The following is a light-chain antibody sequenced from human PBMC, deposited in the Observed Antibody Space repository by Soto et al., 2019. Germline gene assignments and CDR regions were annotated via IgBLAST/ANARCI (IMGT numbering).Light chain of an antibody. CDR2: EVS. V-gene: IGLV2-8*01. J-gene: IGLJ1*01. Sequence: QSALTQPPSASGSPGQSVTISCSGTSSDVGAYNYVSWYQQHPGKAPRLLIYEVSQRPSGVPDRFSGSKSANTASLTVSGLQPEDEADYYCSSYAGTNNLLYVFGTGTKVT. CDR3: SSYAGTNNLLYV. CDR1: SSDVGAYNY.